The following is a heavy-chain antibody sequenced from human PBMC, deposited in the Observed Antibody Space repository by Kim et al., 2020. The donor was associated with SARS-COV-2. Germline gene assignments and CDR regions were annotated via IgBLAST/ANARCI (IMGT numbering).Heavy chain of an antibody. CDR2: ISYDGSNK. V-gene: IGHV3-30*18. CDR3: AKDLRQYSSSWYKYNYG. CDR1: GFTFSSYG. Sequence: GGSLRLSCAASGFTFSSYGMHWVRQAPGKGLEWVAVISYDGSNKYYADSVKGRFTISRDNSKNTLYLQMNSLRAEDTAVYYCAKDLRQYSSSWYKYNYG. D-gene: IGHD6-13*01. J-gene: IGHJ6*01.